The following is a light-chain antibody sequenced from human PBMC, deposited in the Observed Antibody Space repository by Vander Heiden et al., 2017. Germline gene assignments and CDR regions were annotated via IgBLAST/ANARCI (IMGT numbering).Light chain of an antibody. V-gene: IGLV2-8*01. CDR1: SSDDGGYNY. Sequence: QSALTQPPSASGSPGQSVTISCTGTSSDDGGYNYVSWYQQHPGKAPKVVIYEVSQRPSGVPDRFSGSKSANTASLTVSGLQAEDEADYYCSSFAGFNNYVFGTGTKVTVL. J-gene: IGLJ1*01. CDR2: EVS. CDR3: SSFAGFNNYV.